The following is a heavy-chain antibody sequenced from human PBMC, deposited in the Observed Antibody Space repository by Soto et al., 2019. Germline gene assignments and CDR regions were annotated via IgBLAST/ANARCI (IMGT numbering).Heavy chain of an antibody. CDR3: ARQRNSVVTQAYFDV. J-gene: IGHJ4*02. CDR2: IYYSVST. Sequence: PSETLSLTCTVTGDSISSRSYYCGWILHPPGKGLEWIGSIYYSVSTYNNPSLRSRVSMSIDTSKDQFSLKLKSVTAADTALYFCARQRNSVVTQAYFDVWGPGYLVTVS. CDR1: GDSISSRSYY. V-gene: IGHV4-39*01. D-gene: IGHD2-21*02.